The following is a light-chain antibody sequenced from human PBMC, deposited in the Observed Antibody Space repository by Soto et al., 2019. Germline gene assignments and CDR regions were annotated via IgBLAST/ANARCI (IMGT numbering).Light chain of an antibody. CDR3: CSYAGYNTYV. CDR1: SSDVGTYNL. V-gene: IGLV2-23*01. Sequence: QSALTQPASVSGSPGQSITISCTGTSSDVGTYNLVSWYQHHPGKAPKLILYEGTKRPSGVSNRFSGSTSGNTASLTISGLLADDQTDYYCCSYAGYNTYVFGTGTKLTVL. J-gene: IGLJ1*01. CDR2: EGT.